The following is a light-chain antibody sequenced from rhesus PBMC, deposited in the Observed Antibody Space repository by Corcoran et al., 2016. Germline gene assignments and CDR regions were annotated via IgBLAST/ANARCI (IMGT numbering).Light chain of an antibody. CDR3: QQYNSSPWT. CDR2: KAS. J-gene: IGKJ1*01. V-gene: IGKV1-22*01. CDR1: QSISSW. Sequence: DIQMTQSPSSLSASVGDTVTITCRASQSISSWLAWYQQKPGKAPRLLIYKASTLQSGVPSRLRGSGSGTDFTLTISSLQSEDFATYYCQQYNSSPWTFGQGTKVEIK.